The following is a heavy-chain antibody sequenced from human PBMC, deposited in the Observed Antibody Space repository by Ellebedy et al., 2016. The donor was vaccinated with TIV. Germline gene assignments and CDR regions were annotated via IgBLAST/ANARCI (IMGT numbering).Heavy chain of an antibody. CDR2: IDSDGSST. CDR1: GFTFSSYW. V-gene: IGHV3-74*01. D-gene: IGHD2/OR15-2a*01. Sequence: GESLKISCSASGFTFSSYWMHWVRQAPGKGLVWVSRIDSDGSSTTYVDSVKGRFTISRDNAKNTLYLQMNSLRDEDTAVYYCFLRIRRGYWGQGTLVTVSS. CDR3: FLRIRRGY. J-gene: IGHJ4*02.